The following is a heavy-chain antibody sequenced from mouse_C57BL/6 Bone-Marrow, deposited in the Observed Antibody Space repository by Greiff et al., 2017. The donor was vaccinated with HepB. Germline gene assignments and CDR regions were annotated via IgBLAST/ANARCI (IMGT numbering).Heavy chain of an antibody. CDR1: GYSFTGYY. CDR2: INPSTGGT. CDR3: ARRGGSSRSWFAY. V-gene: IGHV1-42*01. D-gene: IGHD1-1*01. Sequence: EVQLMESGPELVKPGASVKISCKASGYSFTGYYMNWVKQSPEKSLEWIGEINPSTGGTTYNQKFKAKATLTVDKSSSTAYMQLKSLTSEDSAVYYCARRGGSSRSWFAYWGQGTLVTVSA. J-gene: IGHJ3*01.